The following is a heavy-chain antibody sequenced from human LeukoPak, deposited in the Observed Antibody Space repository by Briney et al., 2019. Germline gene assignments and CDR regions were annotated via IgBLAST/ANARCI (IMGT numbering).Heavy chain of an antibody. D-gene: IGHD3-3*01. Sequence: ASVKVSCKASGYTFTSYGISWVRQAPGQGLEWMGWISAYNGNANYAQKFQGRVTITADKSTSTAYMELSSLRSEDTAGYYCARDPTIFGVVIPNWFDPWGQGTLVTVSS. CDR2: ISAYNGNA. CDR3: ARDPTIFGVVIPNWFDP. J-gene: IGHJ5*02. V-gene: IGHV1-18*01. CDR1: GYTFTSYG.